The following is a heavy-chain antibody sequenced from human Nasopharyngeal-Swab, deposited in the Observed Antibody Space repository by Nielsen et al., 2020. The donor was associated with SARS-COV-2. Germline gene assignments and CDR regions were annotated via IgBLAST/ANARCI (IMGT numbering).Heavy chain of an antibody. J-gene: IGHJ6*02. CDR3: ARDATMIVVVKPLNYYYYGMDV. V-gene: IGHV1-2*06. CDR2: INPNSGGT. CDR1: GYTFTGYY. Sequence: ASVKVSCKASGYTFTGYYMHWVRQAPGQGLEWMGRINPNSGGTNYAQKFQGRVTMTRDTSIRTAYMELSRLRSDDTAVYYCARDATMIVVVKPLNYYYYGMDVWGQGTTVTVSS. D-gene: IGHD3-22*01.